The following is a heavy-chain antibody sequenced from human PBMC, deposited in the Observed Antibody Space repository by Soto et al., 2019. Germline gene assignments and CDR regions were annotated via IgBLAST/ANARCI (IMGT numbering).Heavy chain of an antibody. CDR1: GGSISSGAYY. V-gene: IGHV4-31*03. J-gene: IGHJ3*02. D-gene: IGHD3-10*01. CDR3: ARVGSYHTTAFDI. CDR2: IYYSGST. Sequence: TLSHTGTVSGGSISSGAYYRSRIRQHPGKGLEWIGNIYYSGSTYYNPSLKSRVTISVDTSKNQFSLKLSSVTAADTAVYYCARVGSYHTTAFDIWGQGTMVS.